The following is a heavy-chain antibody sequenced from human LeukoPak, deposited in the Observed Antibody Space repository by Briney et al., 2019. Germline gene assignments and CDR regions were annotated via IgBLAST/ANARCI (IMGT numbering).Heavy chain of an antibody. D-gene: IGHD2-2*01. CDR1: GFTFSSYS. J-gene: IGHJ4*02. Sequence: GTLCLSCAASGFTFSSYSFNWVRQAPGKGLEWVSFISISTSTNYYADPANGRFTTATDNTNNYLSLQMTSLSAEATAVYYCARGPAYCSSTSGRTFDYWGQGTLVTVSS. CDR3: ARGPAYCSSTSGRTFDY. V-gene: IGHV3-48*01. CDR2: ISISTSTN.